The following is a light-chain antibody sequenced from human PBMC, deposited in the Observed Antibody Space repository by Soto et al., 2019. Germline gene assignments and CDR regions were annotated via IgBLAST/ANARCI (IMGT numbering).Light chain of an antibody. J-gene: IGKJ3*01. V-gene: IGKV3-20*01. CDR1: QIVTINY. CDR2: AAS. CDR3: QQYGDSPFT. Sequence: EVVLTQSPGTLSLSPGERATLSCRASQIVTINYLAWYQQKPGQPPRLLIYAASTRASAIPDRFRGSGSGTDFTLPISRLQPEDFALYYCQQYGDSPFTFGPGTRVDVK.